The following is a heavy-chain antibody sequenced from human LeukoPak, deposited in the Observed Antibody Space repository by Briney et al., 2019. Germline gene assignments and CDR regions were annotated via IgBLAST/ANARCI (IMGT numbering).Heavy chain of an antibody. CDR3: ARGEMATIEDAFDI. CDR1: GGSISSHY. V-gene: IGHV4-59*11. CDR2: IYYSGST. J-gene: IGHJ3*02. D-gene: IGHD5-24*01. Sequence: PSETLSLTCTVSGGSISSHYWSWIRQSPGKGLEWIGYIYYSGSTNYNPSLKSRATISVDTSKNQFSLKLSSVTTADTAVYYCARGEMATIEDAFDIWGQGTMVTVSS.